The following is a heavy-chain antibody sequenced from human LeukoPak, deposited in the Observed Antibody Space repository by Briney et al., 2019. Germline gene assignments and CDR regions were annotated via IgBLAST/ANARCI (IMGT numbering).Heavy chain of an antibody. D-gene: IGHD2-2*02. CDR1: GNSFAFYW. CDR3: ARLLYLTEEGSSYFDY. Sequence: GESLKISCKGSGNSFAFYWIGWVRQMPGKGLEWMGIIYPGDSDTRYSPSFQGQVTISADKSISTAYLQWSSLKASDTAMYYCARLLYLTEEGSSYFDYWGQGTLVTVSS. V-gene: IGHV5-51*01. CDR2: IYPGDSDT. J-gene: IGHJ4*02.